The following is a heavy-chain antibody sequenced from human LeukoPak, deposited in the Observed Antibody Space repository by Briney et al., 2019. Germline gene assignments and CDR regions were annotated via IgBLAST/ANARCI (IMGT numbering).Heavy chain of an antibody. D-gene: IGHD3-3*02. CDR3: TRGFDISDY. CDR2: ISSSGSTM. J-gene: IGHJ4*02. Sequence: GGSLRLSCAVSGLTFSSYSMNWVRRAPGKGLEWLPYISSSGSTMYYADSVKGRFTISRDNAKNSLYLQMNSLRVEDTAMYYCTRGFDISDYWGQGTVVTVSS. V-gene: IGHV3-48*04. CDR1: GLTFSSYS.